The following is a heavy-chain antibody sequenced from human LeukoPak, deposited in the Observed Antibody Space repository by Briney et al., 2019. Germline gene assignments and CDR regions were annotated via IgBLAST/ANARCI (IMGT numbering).Heavy chain of an antibody. CDR3: ARPTVRYNWNFAFDI. D-gene: IGHD1-1*01. V-gene: IGHV1-69*13. Sequence: GASVKVSCKASGGTFSSYAISWVRRAPGQGLEWMGGIIPIFGTANYAQKFQGRVTITADESTSTAYMELSSLRSEDTAVYYCARPTVRYNWNFAFDIWGQGTMVTASS. CDR1: GGTFSSYA. J-gene: IGHJ3*02. CDR2: IIPIFGTA.